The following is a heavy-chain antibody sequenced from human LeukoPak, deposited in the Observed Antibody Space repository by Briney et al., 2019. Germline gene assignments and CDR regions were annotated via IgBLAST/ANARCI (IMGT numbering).Heavy chain of an antibody. J-gene: IGHJ4*02. CDR2: INPNSGGT. V-gene: IGHV1-2*02. Sequence: GASVKVSCKASGYTFTGYYMHWVRQAPGQGLEWMGWINPNSGGTNYAQKFQARVTMTRDTSISTAYMELSRLRSDDTAVYYCARITDTAMVTKTNYSGQGTLVTVSS. CDR3: ARITDTAMVTKTNY. CDR1: GYTFTGYY. D-gene: IGHD5-18*01.